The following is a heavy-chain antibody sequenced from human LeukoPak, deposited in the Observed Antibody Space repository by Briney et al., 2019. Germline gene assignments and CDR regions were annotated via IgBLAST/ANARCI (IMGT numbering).Heavy chain of an antibody. CDR1: GYTFTSYY. J-gene: IGHJ4*02. Sequence: ASVKVSCKASGYTFTSYYMHWVRQAPGQGLEWMGIINPSGGSTSYAQKFQGRVTMTRDTSTSTVYMELSSLRSEDTAVYYCARDRIAVAGPETFDYRGQGTLVTVSS. V-gene: IGHV1-46*01. D-gene: IGHD6-19*01. CDR2: INPSGGST. CDR3: ARDRIAVAGPETFDY.